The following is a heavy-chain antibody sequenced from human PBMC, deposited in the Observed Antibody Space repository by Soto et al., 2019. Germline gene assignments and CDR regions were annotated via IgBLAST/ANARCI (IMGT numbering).Heavy chain of an antibody. D-gene: IGHD3-10*01. CDR1: GVSINTGDYY. V-gene: IGHV4-31*03. J-gene: IGHJ6*02. CDR2: IYYSGSS. Sequence: QVQLQESGPGLVKPSQTLSLTCSVSGVSINTGDYYWSWIRQHPGKGLEWIGYIYYSGSSYYNPSLNSRVTISLDTSKNQFSLKLTSVTAADTAVYYCAREGYNYNGMDVWGQGTTVTVSS. CDR3: AREGYNYNGMDV.